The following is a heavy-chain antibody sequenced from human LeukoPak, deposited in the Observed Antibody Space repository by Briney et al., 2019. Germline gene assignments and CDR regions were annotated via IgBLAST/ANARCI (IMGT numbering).Heavy chain of an antibody. CDR1: GFTFSSYA. V-gene: IGHV3-64*01. CDR2: ISSNGGST. CDR3: ARGRDGYLLDY. Sequence: TGGSLRLSCAASGFTFSSYAMHWVRQAPGKGLEYVSAISSNGGSTYYANSVKGRFTISRDNSKNTLYLQMGSLRAEDMAVYYCARGRDGYLLDYWGQGTLVTVSS. D-gene: IGHD5-24*01. J-gene: IGHJ4*02.